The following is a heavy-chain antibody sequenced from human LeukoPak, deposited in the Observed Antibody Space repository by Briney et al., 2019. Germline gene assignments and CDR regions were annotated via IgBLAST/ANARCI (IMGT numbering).Heavy chain of an antibody. CDR3: ARGREQWVSTDY. Sequence: SGTLSLTCTVSGDSISSADYCWGWARPPPGKGLEWINYISDSGNTYYKSSLSSRITISLHTSKNTLSLKLTSMAAADPDVDYCARGREQWVSTDYWGQGTLVTVSS. J-gene: IGHJ4*02. CDR1: GDSISSADYC. CDR2: ISDSGNT. V-gene: IGHV4-30-4*08. D-gene: IGHD6-19*01.